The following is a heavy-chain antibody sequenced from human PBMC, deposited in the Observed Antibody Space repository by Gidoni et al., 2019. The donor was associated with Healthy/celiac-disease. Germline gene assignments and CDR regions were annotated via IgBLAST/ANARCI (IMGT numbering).Heavy chain of an antibody. CDR1: GFTFSSYS. J-gene: IGHJ4*02. CDR2: ISSRSSYI. Sequence: EVQLVESGGGLVKPGGSLRLSCAASGFTFSSYSMNWVRQAPGKGLEWVSSISSRSSYIYYADSGKGRFTISRDNAKNSLYLQRNSLRAEDTAVYYCARDGDPLEFDYWGQGTLVTVSS. D-gene: IGHD4-17*01. V-gene: IGHV3-21*01. CDR3: ARDGDPLEFDY.